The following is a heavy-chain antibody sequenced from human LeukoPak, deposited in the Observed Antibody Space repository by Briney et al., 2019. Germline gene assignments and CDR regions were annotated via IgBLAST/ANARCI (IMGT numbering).Heavy chain of an antibody. J-gene: IGHJ6*03. Sequence: SETLSLTCAVSGYSISSGYYWGWIRQPPGKGLEWIGSIYHSGSTYYNPSLKSRVTISVDTSKNQFSLKLSSVTAADTAVYYCARVAAVTPRSYYYYYMDVWGKGTTVTVSS. CDR3: ARVAAVTPRSYYYYYMDV. V-gene: IGHV4-38-2*01. CDR2: IYHSGST. CDR1: GYSISSGYY. D-gene: IGHD4-23*01.